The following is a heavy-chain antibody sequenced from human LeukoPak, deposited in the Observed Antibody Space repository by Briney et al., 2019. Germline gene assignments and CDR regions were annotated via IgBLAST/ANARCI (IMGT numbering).Heavy chain of an antibody. Sequence: ASVTVSCKASGYTFTSYYMHWVRQAPGQGLEWMGIINPSGGSTSYAQKFQGRVTMTRDTSTSTVYMELSSLRSEDTAVYYCARDLAMVTLSGAFDIWGQGTMVTVSS. CDR1: GYTFTSYY. J-gene: IGHJ3*02. CDR3: ARDLAMVTLSGAFDI. CDR2: INPSGGST. D-gene: IGHD5-18*01. V-gene: IGHV1-46*01.